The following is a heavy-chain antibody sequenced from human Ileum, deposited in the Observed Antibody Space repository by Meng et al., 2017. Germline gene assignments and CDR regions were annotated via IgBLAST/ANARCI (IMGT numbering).Heavy chain of an antibody. CDR1: GGSISSSFY. V-gene: IGHV4-4*03. D-gene: IGHD2-15*01. CDR2: IYLAGSP. J-gene: IGHJ4*02. CDR3: VRHGGKYFDS. Sequence: QVHLQESGPVLVEPPRTLSLPCTVSGGSISSSFYWSGLRQSPGKGLEWIGQIYLAGSPNYNPSLESRVTISVDKSKNQFSLRLTSVTAADTAIFYCVRHGGKYFDSWGQGTLVTVSS.